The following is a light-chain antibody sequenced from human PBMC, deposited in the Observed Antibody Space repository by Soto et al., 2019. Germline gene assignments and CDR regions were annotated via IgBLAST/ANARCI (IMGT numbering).Light chain of an antibody. V-gene: IGLV1-40*01. J-gene: IGLJ2*01. CDR2: GTT. CDR1: SSNIGAGYD. CDR3: QSYDSSLSAVV. Sequence: QSVLTQPPLVSGAPGQRVTISCTGSSSNIGAGYDVHWYQQLPGTAPKLLIYGTTNRPSGVPDRFSGSKSGTSASLAITGLQAEDEADYYCQSYDSSLSAVVFGGGTKLTVL.